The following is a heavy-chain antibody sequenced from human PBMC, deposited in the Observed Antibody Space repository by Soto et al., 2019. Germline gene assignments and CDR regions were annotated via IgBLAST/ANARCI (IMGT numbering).Heavy chain of an antibody. V-gene: IGHV4-59*01. CDR3: ARDHPHSYGVYYFDY. CDR1: GGSISNYY. Sequence: PSETLSLTCTVSGGSISNYYWTWIRQPPGKGLEWIGYIYYSGSTNYNPSLQSRVTISIDTSKNQVSLKVNSVTAADTAVYYCARDHPHSYGVYYFDYWGQGTPVTVSS. D-gene: IGHD5-18*01. CDR2: IYYSGST. J-gene: IGHJ4*02.